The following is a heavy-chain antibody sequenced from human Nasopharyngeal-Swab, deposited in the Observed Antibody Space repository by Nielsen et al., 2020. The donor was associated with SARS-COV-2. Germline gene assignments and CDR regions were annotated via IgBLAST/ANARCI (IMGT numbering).Heavy chain of an antibody. CDR3: ARDLYRQQWPLYNYYGMDV. Sequence: GGSLRLSCAASGFTVSSNYMSWVRQAPGKGLEWVSVICSGGSTYYADSVKGRFTISRDNSKNTLYLQMNSLRAEDTAVYYCARDLYRQQWPLYNYYGMDVWGQGTTVTVSS. CDR2: ICSGGST. J-gene: IGHJ6*02. D-gene: IGHD6-19*01. CDR1: GFTVSSNY. V-gene: IGHV3-53*01.